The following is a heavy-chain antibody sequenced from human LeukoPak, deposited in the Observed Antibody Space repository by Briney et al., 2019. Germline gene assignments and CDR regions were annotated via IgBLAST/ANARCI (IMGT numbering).Heavy chain of an antibody. Sequence: GESLKISCEGCCYPFTTSWIGWVRQLPGKGLEWTAIIYAGNSDAKYSPSFQGQVSISTDRSISTAYLHWSSLKASDTAIYYCAIINHPDGRVYWGQGTLVTVSS. V-gene: IGHV5-51*01. CDR2: IYAGNSDA. J-gene: IGHJ4*02. D-gene: IGHD5-24*01. CDR1: CYPFTTSW. CDR3: AIINHPDGRVY.